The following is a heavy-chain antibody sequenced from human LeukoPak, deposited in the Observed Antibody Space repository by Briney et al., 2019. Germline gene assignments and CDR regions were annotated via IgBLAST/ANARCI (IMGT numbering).Heavy chain of an antibody. D-gene: IGHD3-3*01. J-gene: IGHJ4*02. CDR2: IFPDGTT. Sequence: SETLSLTCSVSGYSISSGYYWGWIRQPPGKGLEWIGTIFPDGTTYYNPSLKSRVTISVEKSKNQFSLRLNFVTAADTAVYYCARTIDDFRSGYYLALGYWGQGTLVTVSS. CDR1: GYSISSGYY. V-gene: IGHV4-38-2*01. CDR3: ARTIDDFRSGYYLALGY.